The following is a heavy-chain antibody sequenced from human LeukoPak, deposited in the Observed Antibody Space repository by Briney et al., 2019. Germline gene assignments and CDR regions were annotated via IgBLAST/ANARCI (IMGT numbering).Heavy chain of an antibody. V-gene: IGHV3-23*01. CDR2: ISVSGGST. D-gene: IGHD6-13*01. Sequence: GGSLRLSCAASGFTISSYALSWVRLAPGEGLGLVSAISVSGGSTYYADSVKGRFTISRDNSKNTLYLQMNSLRAEDTAVYYYAKLKSWYFDYWGQGTLVTVSS. CDR1: GFTISSYA. CDR3: AKLKSWYFDY. J-gene: IGHJ4*02.